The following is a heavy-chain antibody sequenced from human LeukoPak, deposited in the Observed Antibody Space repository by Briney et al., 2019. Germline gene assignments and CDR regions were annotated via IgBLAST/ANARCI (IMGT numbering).Heavy chain of an antibody. J-gene: IGHJ3*01. CDR1: GFTFSAYW. CDR3: ARVRQGYGDALDV. V-gene: IGHV3-7*01. CDR2: IKQDGSEK. Sequence: GGSLRLSCAASGFTFSAYWMTWVRQAPGKGLEWVANIKQDGSEKYYVDSVKGRFTISRGNAKISLYLQMNSLRAEDTAVYYCARVRQGYGDALDVWGQGTMVTVSS. D-gene: IGHD5-12*01.